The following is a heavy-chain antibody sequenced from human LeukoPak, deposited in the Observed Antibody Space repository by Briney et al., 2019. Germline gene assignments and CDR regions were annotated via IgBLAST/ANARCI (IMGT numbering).Heavy chain of an antibody. CDR2: ISWNSGSI. Sequence: GGSLRLSCAASGFTFDDYAMHWVRQAPGKGLEWVSGISWNSGSIDYADSVKGRFTISRDNAKNSLYLQMNSLRAEDTALYYCAKGMEYDSSGTDLDYWGQGTLVTVSS. J-gene: IGHJ4*02. CDR3: AKGMEYDSSGTDLDY. CDR1: GFTFDDYA. V-gene: IGHV3-9*01. D-gene: IGHD3-22*01.